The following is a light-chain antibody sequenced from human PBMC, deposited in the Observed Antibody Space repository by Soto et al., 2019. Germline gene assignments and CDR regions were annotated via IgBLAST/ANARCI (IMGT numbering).Light chain of an antibody. CDR3: QQYKSYS. CDR1: ESISSW. J-gene: IGKJ1*01. V-gene: IGKV1-5*03. Sequence: DIQMTQSPSTLSASVGDRVTITGRASESISSWLAWYQQKPGKTPKRLIHTASRLESGVPSRFSGSGSGTEFTLTISSLQPDDVATYHCQQYKSYSFGQGTKVEIK. CDR2: TAS.